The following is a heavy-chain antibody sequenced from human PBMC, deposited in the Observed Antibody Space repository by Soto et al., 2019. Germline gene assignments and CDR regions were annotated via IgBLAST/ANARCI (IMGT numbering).Heavy chain of an antibody. J-gene: IGHJ2*01. Sequence: QITLKESGPTLVKPTQTLTLTCTFSGFSLTTSGVGVGWIRQPPGKALEWLALIYWDDNKRIRPSLKSRLTITKDTSKNQVVLTMTNMDPVDTATYYCAHKGQENWYFDLWGRGTLVTVSS. V-gene: IGHV2-5*02. CDR3: AHKGQENWYFDL. CDR2: IYWDDNK. CDR1: GFSLTTSGVG.